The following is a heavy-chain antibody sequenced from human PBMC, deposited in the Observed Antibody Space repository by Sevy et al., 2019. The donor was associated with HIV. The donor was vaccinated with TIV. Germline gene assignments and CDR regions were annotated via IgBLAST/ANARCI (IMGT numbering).Heavy chain of an antibody. CDR2: MNPESGDT. D-gene: IGHD3-10*02. V-gene: IGHV1-8*02. CDR3: TRSRPLLCTSSTRPFDY. Sequence: ASVKVSCKASGYTFTNYDINWVRQATGHGLEWMGRMNPESGDTGYAQKFQDRVTMTRDTSISTAYMELNSLRSEDSAVYYCTRSRPLLCTSSTRPFDYWGQGTLVTVSS. J-gene: IGHJ4*02. CDR1: GYTFTNYD.